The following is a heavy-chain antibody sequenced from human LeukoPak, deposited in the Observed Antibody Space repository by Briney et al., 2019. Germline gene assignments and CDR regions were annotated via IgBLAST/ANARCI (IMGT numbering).Heavy chain of an antibody. CDR2: IRSKANSYAT. CDR1: VFTFSGSA. Sequence: GRTLRLSCAASVFTFSGSAMHWVRQASGKGMEWVGRIRSKANSYATAYAASVKGRSTISRDDSKNTAYLQMKRLKTGDTAVYYCAKDSSGWFLDWFDPWGQGTLVTVSS. D-gene: IGHD6-19*01. V-gene: IGHV3-73*01. CDR3: AKDSSGWFLDWFDP. J-gene: IGHJ5*02.